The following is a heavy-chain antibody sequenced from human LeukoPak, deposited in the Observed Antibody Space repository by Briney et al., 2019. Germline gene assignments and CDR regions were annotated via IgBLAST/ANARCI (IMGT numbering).Heavy chain of an antibody. D-gene: IGHD3-10*01. CDR2: IKQDGSDK. J-gene: IGHJ4*02. Sequence: GGSLRLSCVASGLTFSSSSMTWVRQAPGKGLEWVANIKQDGSDKYYGDSVKGRFTVSRDNGKNSLYLQINNLRAEDTAVYYCARGRGCDYWGQGSVVTVSS. V-gene: IGHV3-7*01. CDR1: GLTFSSSS. CDR3: ARGRGCDY.